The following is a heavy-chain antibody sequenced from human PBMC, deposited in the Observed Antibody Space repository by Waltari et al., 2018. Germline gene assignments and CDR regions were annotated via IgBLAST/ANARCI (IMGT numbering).Heavy chain of an antibody. V-gene: IGHV4-39*07. D-gene: IGHD4-17*01. Sequence: QLQLQESGPGLVKPSETLSLTCTVSGGSISSSSYSWGWIRQPPGKGLEWIGSIYYSGSTYYNPSLKSRVTISVDTSKNQFSLKLSSVTAADTAVYYCARDMTTGFDYWGQGTLVTVSS. CDR2: IYYSGST. CDR3: ARDMTTGFDY. J-gene: IGHJ4*02. CDR1: GGSISSSSYS.